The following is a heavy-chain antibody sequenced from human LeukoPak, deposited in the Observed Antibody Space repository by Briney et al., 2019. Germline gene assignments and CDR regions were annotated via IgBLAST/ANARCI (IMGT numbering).Heavy chain of an antibody. Sequence: ASVKVSCTVSGYTLTELSMHWVRQAPGKGIEWMGGFDPEDSETIYAQKFQGRVTMIEDTSTDTAYMELSSLRSEDTAVYYCATSDTAMVRDAFDIWGQGTMVTVSS. CDR1: GYTLTELS. CDR3: ATSDTAMVRDAFDI. V-gene: IGHV1-24*01. CDR2: FDPEDSET. J-gene: IGHJ3*02. D-gene: IGHD5-18*01.